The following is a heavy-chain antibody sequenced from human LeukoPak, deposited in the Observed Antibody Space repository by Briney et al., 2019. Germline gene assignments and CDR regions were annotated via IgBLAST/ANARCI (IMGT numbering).Heavy chain of an antibody. CDR3: ARHIRGYSYEYYFDY. CDR1: GFTFSSYG. D-gene: IGHD5-18*01. CDR2: MNSDSSTI. J-gene: IGHJ4*02. Sequence: GGSLRLSCAASGFTFSSYGMNWVRRAPGKGLEWISYMNSDSSTIYHADSVRGRFTISRDNAKNSLFLQMNSLRDEDTAVYYCARHIRGYSYEYYFDYWGQGTLVTVSS. V-gene: IGHV3-48*02.